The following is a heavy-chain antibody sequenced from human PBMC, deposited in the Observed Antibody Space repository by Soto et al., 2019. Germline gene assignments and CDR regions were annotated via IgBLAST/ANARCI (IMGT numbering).Heavy chain of an antibody. CDR3: AKGYYYDSSGYPYYFDY. CDR2: ISWNSGSI. D-gene: IGHD3-22*01. CDR1: GFTFDDYA. V-gene: IGHV3-9*01. Sequence: EVQLVESGGGLVQPGRSLRLSCAASGFTFDDYAMHWVRQAPGKGLEWVSGISWNSGSIGYADSVKGRFTISRDNAKNSLYLQMNSLRAEDTALYYCAKGYYYDSSGYPYYFDYWGQGTLVTVSS. J-gene: IGHJ4*02.